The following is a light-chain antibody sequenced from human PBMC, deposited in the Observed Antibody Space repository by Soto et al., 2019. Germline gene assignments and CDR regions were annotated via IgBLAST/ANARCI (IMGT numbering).Light chain of an antibody. Sequence: EILLPQSPCTLSLSAGESAPLSCRASQSVSSSYLAWYQQKPGQSPRLLIYGASSRTTGAPDRFSGSGSGTDFSLTISSLEHEDFALYYGQQRSSWHPLTFGGGTKVDNK. J-gene: IGKJ4*01. V-gene: IGKV3D-20*02. CDR3: QQRSSWHPLT. CDR1: QSVSSSY. CDR2: GAS.